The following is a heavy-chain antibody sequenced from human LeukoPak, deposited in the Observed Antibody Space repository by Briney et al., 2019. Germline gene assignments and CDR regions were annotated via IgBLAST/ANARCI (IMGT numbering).Heavy chain of an antibody. D-gene: IGHD3-9*01. J-gene: IGHJ4*02. CDR2: INPNNGGT. CDR1: GYIFTTYF. V-gene: IGHV1-2*02. CDR3: AREGGYDILTGYQDY. Sequence: ASVKVSCKASGYIFTTYFIHWVRQAPGQGLEWMGWINPNNGGTNYVRKFQGRVTMTRDTSISTAYMELTRLRLDDTAVYYSAREGGYDILTGYQDYWGQGTLVTVSS.